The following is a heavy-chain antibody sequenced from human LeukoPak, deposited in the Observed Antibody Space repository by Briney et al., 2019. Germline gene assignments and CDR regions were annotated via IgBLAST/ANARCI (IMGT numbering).Heavy chain of an antibody. CDR3: ASASLAYCGGACYYYWYFDL. D-gene: IGHD2-21*02. V-gene: IGHV4-30-2*01. J-gene: IGHJ2*01. CDR1: GGSISSGGYS. CDR2: IYHSGST. Sequence: SETLSLACAVSGGSISSGGYSWSWIRQPPGKGLEWIGCIYHSGSTYYNPSLKSRVTISVDRSKNQFSLKLSSVTAADTAVYYCASASLAYCGGACYYYWYFDLWGRGTLVTVSS.